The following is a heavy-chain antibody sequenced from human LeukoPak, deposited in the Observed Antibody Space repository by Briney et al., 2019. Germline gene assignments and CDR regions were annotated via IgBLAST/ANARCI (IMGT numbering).Heavy chain of an antibody. V-gene: IGHV4-4*02. J-gene: IGHJ4*02. CDR2: IYHSGST. CDR1: GGSISSSNW. D-gene: IGHD1-26*01. Sequence: SETLSLTCAVSGGSISSSNWWSWVRQPPGKGLEWFGEIYHSGSTNYNPSLKSRVTISVDKSKNQFSLNLSSVTAADAAVYYCARAWYSGQNLYFDYWGQGTLVTVSS. CDR3: ARAWYSGQNLYFDY.